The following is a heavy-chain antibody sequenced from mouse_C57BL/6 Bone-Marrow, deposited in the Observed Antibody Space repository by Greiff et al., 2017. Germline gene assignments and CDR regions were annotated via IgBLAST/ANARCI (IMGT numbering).Heavy chain of an antibody. D-gene: IGHD2-3*01. J-gene: IGHJ2*01. Sequence: EVPLVESGGGLVQPKGSLKLSCAASGFSFNTYAMNWVRPAPGKGLEWVARIRSKSNNYATYYADSVKDRFTISRDDSESMLYLQMNNLKTEDTAMYYCVTGDGYYFYYWGQGTTLTVSS. CDR3: VTGDGYYFYY. V-gene: IGHV10-1*01. CDR1: GFSFNTYA. CDR2: IRSKSNNYAT.